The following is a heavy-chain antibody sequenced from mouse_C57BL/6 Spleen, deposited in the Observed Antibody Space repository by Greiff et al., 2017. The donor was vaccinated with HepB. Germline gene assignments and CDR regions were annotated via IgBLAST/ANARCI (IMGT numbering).Heavy chain of an antibody. D-gene: IGHD1-1*01. CDR1: GFTFSSYG. V-gene: IGHV5-6*01. CDR3: ARGGSSLFDY. Sequence: EVQGVESGGDLVKPGGSLKLSCAASGFTFSSYGMSWVRQTPDKRLEWVATISSGGSYTYYPDSVKGRFTISRDNAKNTLYLQMSSLKSEDTAMYYCARGGSSLFDYWGQGTTLTVSS. CDR2: ISSGGSYT. J-gene: IGHJ2*01.